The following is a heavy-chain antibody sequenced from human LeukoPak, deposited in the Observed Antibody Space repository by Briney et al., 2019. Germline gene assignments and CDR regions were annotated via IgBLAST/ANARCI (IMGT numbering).Heavy chain of an antibody. J-gene: IGHJ6*03. CDR2: ISSNGGST. CDR3: ARDPTVTTYYYYYMDV. CDR1: GFTFSNFG. Sequence: GGSLRLSCAASGFTFSNFGMHWVRQAPGKGLEYVSAISSNGGSTYYANSVKGRFTISRDNSKNTLYLQMGSLRAEDTAVYYCARDPTVTTYYYYYMDVWGKGTTVTVSS. V-gene: IGHV3-64*01. D-gene: IGHD4-17*01.